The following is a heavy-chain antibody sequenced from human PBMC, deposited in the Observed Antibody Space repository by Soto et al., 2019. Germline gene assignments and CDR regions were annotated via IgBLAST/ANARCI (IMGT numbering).Heavy chain of an antibody. Sequence: QVQLVQSGAEVKKPGSSVKVSCKASGGTFSSFAISWVRQAPGQGTEWMGGITPIFATANYAQKFQGRVTITADESTNTVYMELSSLRSEYTAVYYCARWRGTVTTPGFMGPLDYWGQGTLVTVSS. D-gene: IGHD3-3*01. CDR1: GGTFSSFA. CDR2: ITPIFATA. J-gene: IGHJ4*02. V-gene: IGHV1-69*01. CDR3: ARWRGTVTTPGFMGPLDY.